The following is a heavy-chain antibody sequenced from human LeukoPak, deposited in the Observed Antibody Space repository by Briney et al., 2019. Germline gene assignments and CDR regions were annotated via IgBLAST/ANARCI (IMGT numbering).Heavy chain of an antibody. Sequence: GASVKVSCKASGYTFTSYGISWVRQAPGQGLEWMGWISAYNGNTNYAQELQGRVTMTTDTSTSTAYMELRSLRSDDTAVYYCARDSFRWELLRVFDYWGQGTLVTVSS. CDR3: ARDSFRWELLRVFDY. V-gene: IGHV1-18*01. CDR2: ISAYNGNT. J-gene: IGHJ4*02. CDR1: GYTFTSYG. D-gene: IGHD1-26*01.